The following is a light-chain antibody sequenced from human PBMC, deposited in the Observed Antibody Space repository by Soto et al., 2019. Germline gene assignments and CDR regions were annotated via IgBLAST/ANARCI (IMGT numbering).Light chain of an antibody. Sequence: DIVMTQSPGTLSLSPGERATLSCRASQSISTYLAWYQQKPGQAPRLLIYDTSNRATGIPARFSGSGSGTDFTLTISTLEPEDFAVYYCQHRINWPLTFGGGTKVEIK. CDR2: DTS. CDR1: QSISTY. CDR3: QHRINWPLT. V-gene: IGKV3-11*01. J-gene: IGKJ4*01.